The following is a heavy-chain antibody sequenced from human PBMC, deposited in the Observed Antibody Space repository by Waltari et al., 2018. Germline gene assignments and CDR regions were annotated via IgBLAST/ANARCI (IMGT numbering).Heavy chain of an antibody. J-gene: IGHJ4*02. CDR2: INRSGKA. Sequence: QVQLRDSGPGLVKPSGTLSLTCAFSRDSLGSGVWLSWVRQPPGKGIEWIGQINRSGKANYHPPLERRATVSMDASNNQLSRKVSSATAADTAVYYCARDRGRGLYLDSWGQGTLVTVSP. V-gene: IGHV4-4*02. D-gene: IGHD2-21*02. CDR1: RDSLGSGVW. CDR3: ARDRGRGLYLDS.